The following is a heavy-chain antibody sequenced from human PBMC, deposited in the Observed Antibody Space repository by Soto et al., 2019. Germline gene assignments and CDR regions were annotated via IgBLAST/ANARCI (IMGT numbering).Heavy chain of an antibody. J-gene: IGHJ4*02. D-gene: IGHD6-13*01. CDR2: MNPNSGNT. Sequence: QVQLVQSGAEVKKPGASVKVSCKASGYTFTSYDINWVRQATGQGLEWMGWMNPNSGNTGYAQKFQGRVTMTRNTSRSTAYMELSSLRSEDTAVYYCLYSSSWPGLFDYWGQGTLVTVSS. CDR1: GYTFTSYD. V-gene: IGHV1-8*01. CDR3: LYSSSWPGLFDY.